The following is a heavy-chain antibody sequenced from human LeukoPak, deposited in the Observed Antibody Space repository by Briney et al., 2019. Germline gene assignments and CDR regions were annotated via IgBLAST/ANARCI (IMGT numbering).Heavy chain of an antibody. Sequence: SETLSLTCAVYGVSFSGYYWSWIRQPPGKGLEWIGEINHSGSTNYNPSLKSRVTISVDTSKKQFSLKLSSVTAADTAVYYCVTYYFDSSGPKRNYWGQGTLVTVSS. CDR3: VTYYFDSSGPKRNY. J-gene: IGHJ4*02. CDR1: GVSFSGYY. V-gene: IGHV4-34*01. D-gene: IGHD3-22*01. CDR2: INHSGST.